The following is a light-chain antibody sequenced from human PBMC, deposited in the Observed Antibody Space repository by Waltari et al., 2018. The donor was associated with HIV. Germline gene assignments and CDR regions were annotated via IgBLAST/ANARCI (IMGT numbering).Light chain of an antibody. CDR1: QSVTSSH. V-gene: IGKV3-20*01. J-gene: IGKJ2*01. CDR2: DAS. CDR3: HQYGGSPRT. Sequence: EIVLTQSPGTLSLSPGERATLSCRASQSVTSSHLAWYQQRPGQAPRLLIHDASNRATGIPDRFSGSESGTDFTLSINGLEPEDFAVYYCHQYGGSPRTFGQGTKLEIK.